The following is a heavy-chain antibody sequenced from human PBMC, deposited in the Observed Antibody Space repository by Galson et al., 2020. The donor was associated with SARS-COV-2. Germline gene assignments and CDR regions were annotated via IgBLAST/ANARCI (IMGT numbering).Heavy chain of an antibody. Sequence: ASVKVYCKASGYTFTSYGISWVRQAPGQGLEWMGWISAYNGNTNYAQKLQGRVTMTTDTSTSTAYMELRSLRSDDTAVYYCASTHDYGDYAPHQTFDYWGQGTLVTVSS. V-gene: IGHV1-18*04. CDR3: ASTHDYGDYAPHQTFDY. CDR2: ISAYNGNT. D-gene: IGHD4-17*01. J-gene: IGHJ4*02. CDR1: GYTFTSYG.